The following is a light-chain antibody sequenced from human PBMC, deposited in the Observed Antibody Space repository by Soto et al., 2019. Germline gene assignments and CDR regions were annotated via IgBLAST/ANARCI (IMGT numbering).Light chain of an antibody. V-gene: IGKV1-39*01. CDR3: QQSYSTPRT. Sequence: DIQMTQSPSSLSASVGDRVTITCRASQSISSYLNWYQQKPGKAPKXLIYAASSLQSGVPSRFSGSGSGTDLTITISSLQPEDFATYDCQQSYSTPRTFGQGTKVDIK. J-gene: IGKJ1*01. CDR1: QSISSY. CDR2: AAS.